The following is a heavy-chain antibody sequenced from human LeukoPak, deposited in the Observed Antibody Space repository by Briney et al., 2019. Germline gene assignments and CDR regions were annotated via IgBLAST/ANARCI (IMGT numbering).Heavy chain of an antibody. CDR2: IYYSGST. CDR3: ARGDDDYGDLNWFDP. V-gene: IGHV4-39*01. Sequence: SETLSLTCTVSGGSITRDNFYGGWIRQPPGKGLEWIGSIYYSGSTYYNPSLKSRVTISVDTSKNQFSLKLSSVTAADTAVYYCARGDDDYGDLNWFDPWGQGTLVTVSS. CDR1: GGSITRDNFY. J-gene: IGHJ5*02. D-gene: IGHD4-17*01.